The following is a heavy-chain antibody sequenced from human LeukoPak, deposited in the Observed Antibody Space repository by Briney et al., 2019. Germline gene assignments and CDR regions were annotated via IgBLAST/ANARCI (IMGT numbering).Heavy chain of an antibody. D-gene: IGHD3-9*01. J-gene: IGHJ4*02. CDR2: IYPGDSDT. CDR1: GYSFTSYW. V-gene: IGHV5-51*01. CDR3: ASLDYDILTGYFVGLVY. Sequence: GESLKISCKGSGYSFTSYWIGWVRQMPGKGLEWMGIIYPGDSDTRYSPSFQGQVTISADKSISTAYLQWSSLKASDTAMYYCASLDYDILTGYFVGLVYWGQGTLVTVSS.